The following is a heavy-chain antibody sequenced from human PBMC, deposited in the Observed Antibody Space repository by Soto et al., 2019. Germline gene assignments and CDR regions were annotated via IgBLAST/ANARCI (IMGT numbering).Heavy chain of an antibody. CDR2: TYYRSKWYN. V-gene: IGHV6-1*01. J-gene: IGHJ3*02. Sequence: SQTLSLTCAISGDSVSSNSAAWNWISQSPSRGLEWLGRTYYRSKWYNDYAVSVKSRITINPDTSKNQFSLQLNSVTPEDTAVYYCAREYSSGWYPIWAFDIWGQGTMVTVSS. CDR3: AREYSSGWYPIWAFDI. D-gene: IGHD6-19*01. CDR1: GDSVSSNSAA.